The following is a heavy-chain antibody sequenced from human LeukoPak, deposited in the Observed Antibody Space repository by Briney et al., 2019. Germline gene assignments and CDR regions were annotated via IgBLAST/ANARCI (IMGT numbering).Heavy chain of an antibody. CDR3: AKGGLRFNWFDP. Sequence: PGGSLRLSCAASGFTFSSYAMSWVRQAPGKGLEWVSVISGSGDTSYYADSVKGRFTISRDNSKNTLYLQMNSLRAGDTAVYYCAKGGLRFNWFDPWGQGALVTVSS. V-gene: IGHV3-23*01. CDR1: GFTFSSYA. CDR2: ISGSGDTS. J-gene: IGHJ5*02. D-gene: IGHD3-3*01.